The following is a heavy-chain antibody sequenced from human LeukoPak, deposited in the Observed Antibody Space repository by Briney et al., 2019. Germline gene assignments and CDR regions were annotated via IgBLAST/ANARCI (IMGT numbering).Heavy chain of an antibody. D-gene: IGHD2-15*01. V-gene: IGHV1-2*06. CDR3: LVATTGSYYYYYMDV. CDR1: GYTFTGYY. J-gene: IGHJ6*03. CDR2: INPNIGGT. Sequence: ASVKVSCKASGYTFTGYYMHWVRQAPGQGLEWMGRINPNIGGTNYAQKFQGRVTMTRDTSISTAYMELSRLRSDDTAVYYCLVATTGSYYYYYMDVWGKGTTVTVSS.